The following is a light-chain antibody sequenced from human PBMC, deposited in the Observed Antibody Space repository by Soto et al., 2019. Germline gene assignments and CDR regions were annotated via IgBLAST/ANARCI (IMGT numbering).Light chain of an antibody. CDR3: QHTTDFT. Sequence: EIEMTQSPAALSVSPGQSVTLSCRSSQNIGGNLAWYQQRPGQSPRLLIYAASDRATGVPARFSGSGSGTEFTLTITGLQPDDLGTYYCQHTTDFTFGQGTKVEIK. CDR1: QNIGGN. CDR2: AAS. J-gene: IGKJ2*01. V-gene: IGKV3-15*01.